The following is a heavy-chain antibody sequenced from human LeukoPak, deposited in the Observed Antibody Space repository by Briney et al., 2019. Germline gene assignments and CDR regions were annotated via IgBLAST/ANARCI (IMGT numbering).Heavy chain of an antibody. V-gene: IGHV3-11*01. CDR1: GFTSSDYY. J-gene: IGHJ4*02. D-gene: IGHD6-13*01. Sequence: GGSLRLSCAASGFTSSDYYMSWIRQAPGKGLEWVSYISSSGSTIYYADSVKGRFTISRDNAKNLLYLQMNSLRAEDTAVYYCARDPGIASLDYWGQGTLVTVSS. CDR2: ISSSGSTI. CDR3: ARDPGIASLDY.